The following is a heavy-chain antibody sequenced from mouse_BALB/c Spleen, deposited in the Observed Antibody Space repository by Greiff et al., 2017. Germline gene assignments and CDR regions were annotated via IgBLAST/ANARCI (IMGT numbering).Heavy chain of an antibody. D-gene: IGHD2-4*01. CDR3: ARNYDYDGGFAY. Sequence: QVQLQQSGAELARPGASVKLSCKASGYTFTSYWMQWVKQRPGQGLEWIGAIYPGDGDTRYTQKFKGKATLTADKSSSTAYMQLSSLASEDSAVYYCARNYDYDGGFAYWGQGTLVTVSA. J-gene: IGHJ3*01. CDR1: GYTFTSYW. V-gene: IGHV1-87*01. CDR2: IYPGDGDT.